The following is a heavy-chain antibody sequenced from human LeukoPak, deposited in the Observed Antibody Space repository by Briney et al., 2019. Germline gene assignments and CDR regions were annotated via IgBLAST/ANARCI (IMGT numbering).Heavy chain of an antibody. V-gene: IGHV4-59*01. CDR1: GGSITSYY. CDR3: AGDKNSRYWYYY. Sequence: SETLSLTCTVSGGSITSYYWHWIRQSPGKGLEWIGNIHYSGGTNYNPSLKSRVTISLDTSKSQFSLKLDSVTAADTAVYCCAGDKNSRYWYYYWGQGTLVTVSS. CDR2: IHYSGGT. D-gene: IGHD6-13*01. J-gene: IGHJ4*02.